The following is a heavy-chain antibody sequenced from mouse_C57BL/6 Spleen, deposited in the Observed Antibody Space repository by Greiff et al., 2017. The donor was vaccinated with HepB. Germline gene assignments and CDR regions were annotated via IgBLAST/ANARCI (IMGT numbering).Heavy chain of an antibody. CDR3: AREGDYDGAWFAY. J-gene: IGHJ3*01. D-gene: IGHD2-4*01. V-gene: IGHV1-55*01. Sequence: QVQLQQPGAELVKPGASVKMSCKASGYTFTSYWITWVKQRPGQGLEWIGDIYPGSGSTNYNEKFKSKTTLTVDTSSSTAYMQLSSLTSEDSAVYYGAREGDYDGAWFAYWGQGTLVTVSA. CDR2: IYPGSGST. CDR1: GYTFTSYW.